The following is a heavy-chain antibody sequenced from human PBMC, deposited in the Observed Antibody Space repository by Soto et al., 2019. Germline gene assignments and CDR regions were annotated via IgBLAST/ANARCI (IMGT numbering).Heavy chain of an antibody. J-gene: IGHJ3*02. Sequence: GESLKISCKGFGYSFSNYWIGWVRQMPGKGLEWMGIIYPGDSDTRYSPSFHGQVTISADKSISTAYLQFSSLKASDTAMYYCARAPGGPYSTNAFDIWGQGTMVTVSS. CDR1: GYSFSNYW. CDR2: IYPGDSDT. V-gene: IGHV5-51*01. D-gene: IGHD6-13*01. CDR3: ARAPGGPYSTNAFDI.